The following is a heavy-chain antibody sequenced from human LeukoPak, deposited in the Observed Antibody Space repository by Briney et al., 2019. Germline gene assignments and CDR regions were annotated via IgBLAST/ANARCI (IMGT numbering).Heavy chain of an antibody. V-gene: IGHV3-7*05. D-gene: IGHD3-22*01. Sequence: PGGSLRLSCAASGFTFSSYWMSWVRQAPGKGLEWVANIKQDGGEKYYVDSVKGRFTISRDNAKNSLYLQMNSLRAEDTAVYYCAREGYYDSSGFLGFYHYGMDVWGQGTTVIVSS. J-gene: IGHJ6*02. CDR3: AREGYYDSSGFLGFYHYGMDV. CDR1: GFTFSSYW. CDR2: IKQDGGEK.